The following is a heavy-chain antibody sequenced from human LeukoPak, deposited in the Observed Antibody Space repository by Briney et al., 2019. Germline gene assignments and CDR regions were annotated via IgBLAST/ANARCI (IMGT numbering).Heavy chain of an antibody. CDR2: ISSSSSYI. V-gene: IGHV3-21*01. CDR3: ARAGTTVNDY. J-gene: IGHJ4*02. CDR1: GSTFSSYS. Sequence: PGGSLRLSCAASGSTFSSYSMNWVRQAPGKGLEWVSSISSSSSYIYYADSVKGRFTISRDNAKNSLYLQMNSLRAEDTAVYYCARAGTTVNDYWGQGTLVTVSS. D-gene: IGHD1-1*01.